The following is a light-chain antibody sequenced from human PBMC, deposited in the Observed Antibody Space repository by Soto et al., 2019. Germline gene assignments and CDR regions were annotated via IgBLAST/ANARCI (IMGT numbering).Light chain of an antibody. CDR2: GTS. CDR3: QQYNNWPRT. V-gene: IGKV3-15*01. CDR1: QSVRRN. Sequence: EVVMTQSPATLSMSPGERATLSCRASQSVRRNLAWYQQKPGQAPRLLIYGTSTRATGIPARFSGSGSGTEFTLTISSLQSEDFAVYYCQQYNNWPRTFGQGTKVEIK. J-gene: IGKJ1*01.